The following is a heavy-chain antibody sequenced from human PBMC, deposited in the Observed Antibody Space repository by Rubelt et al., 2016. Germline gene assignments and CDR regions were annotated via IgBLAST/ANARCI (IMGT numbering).Heavy chain of an antibody. CDR3: ARVFRGGKVYWFDP. CDR1: GGSISSSSYY. CDR2: IYYNGST. Sequence: QLQLQESGPGLVKPSETLSLTCTASGGSISSSSYYWGWIRQPPGKGLEWIGYIYYNGSTNYNPSLKSRLTISLDTSKNQFSLTLNSVTGADTAVYYCARVFRGGKVYWFDPWGQGTLVTVSS. D-gene: IGHD1-14*01. V-gene: IGHV4-61*05. J-gene: IGHJ5*02.